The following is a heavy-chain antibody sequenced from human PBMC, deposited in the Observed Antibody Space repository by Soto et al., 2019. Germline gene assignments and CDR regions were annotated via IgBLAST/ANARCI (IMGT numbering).Heavy chain of an antibody. CDR1: GGTFSSYA. D-gene: IGHD2-2*02. Sequence: XSVKVSCEASGGTFSSYAISWVRQAPVQGLEWMGGIIPIFGTANYAQKFQGRVTITADESTSTAYMELSSLRSEDTAVYYCARDNPVVPAAIDWFDPWGQGTLVTVSS. J-gene: IGHJ5*02. V-gene: IGHV1-69*01. CDR3: ARDNPVVPAAIDWFDP. CDR2: IIPIFGTA.